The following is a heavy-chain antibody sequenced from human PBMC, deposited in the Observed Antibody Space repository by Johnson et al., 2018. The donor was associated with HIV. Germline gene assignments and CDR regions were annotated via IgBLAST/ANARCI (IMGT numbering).Heavy chain of an antibody. Sequence: MLLVESGGGVVQPGRSLRLSCAASGFTFSSYGMHWVRQAPGKGLEWVANIDQDGSEKYYVDSVKGRFTISRDNAKNSLYLQMNSLRAEDTAVYYCASREVGAKSEHAFDIWGQGTMVTVSS. V-gene: IGHV3-7*01. CDR1: GFTFSSYG. CDR2: IDQDGSEK. J-gene: IGHJ3*02. D-gene: IGHD1-26*01. CDR3: ASREVGAKSEHAFDI.